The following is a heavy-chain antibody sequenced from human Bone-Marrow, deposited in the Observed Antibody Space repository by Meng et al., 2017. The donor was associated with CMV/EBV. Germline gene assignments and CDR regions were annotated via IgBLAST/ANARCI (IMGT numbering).Heavy chain of an antibody. D-gene: IGHD6-13*01. V-gene: IGHV3-30*04. CDR3: ARVGRRDSSSWYFDY. CDR2: ISYDGSNQ. CDR1: GFTFSNYA. J-gene: IGHJ4*02. Sequence: GESLKISCAASGFTFSNYAMHWVRQAPGKGLEWVAVISYDGSNQYYADSVKGRFTISRDNSKNTLCLQMNSLRAEDRAVYYCARVGRRDSSSWYFDYWGQGTLVTVSS.